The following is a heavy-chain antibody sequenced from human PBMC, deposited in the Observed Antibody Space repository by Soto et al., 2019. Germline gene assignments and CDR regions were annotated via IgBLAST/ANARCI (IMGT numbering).Heavy chain of an antibody. Sequence: SETLSLTCAVSGGSISSSSNYWGWIRQPPGKGLEWIGSIYFNGSPYYSPSLKSRVTISVDTSKNQFALKLSSVTAADTAVYYCAKNYYGSGIYYGMDVWGQGTTVTVSS. D-gene: IGHD3-10*01. J-gene: IGHJ6*02. CDR2: IYFNGSP. V-gene: IGHV4-39*01. CDR3: AKNYYGSGIYYGMDV. CDR1: GGSISSSSNY.